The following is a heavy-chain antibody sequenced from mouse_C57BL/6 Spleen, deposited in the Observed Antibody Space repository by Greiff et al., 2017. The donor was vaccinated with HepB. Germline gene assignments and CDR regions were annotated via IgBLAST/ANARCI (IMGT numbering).Heavy chain of an antibody. CDR1: GFNIKDDY. CDR3: TTGGYYYGSSYEGAFDY. CDR2: IDPENGDT. Sequence: EVQLQQSGAELVRPGASVKLSCTASGFNIKDDYMHWVKQRPEQGLEWIGWIDPENGDTEYASKFQGKATITADTSSNTAYLQLSSLTSEDTAVYYCTTGGYYYGSSYEGAFDYWGQSTTLTVSS. J-gene: IGHJ2*01. D-gene: IGHD1-1*01. V-gene: IGHV14-4*01.